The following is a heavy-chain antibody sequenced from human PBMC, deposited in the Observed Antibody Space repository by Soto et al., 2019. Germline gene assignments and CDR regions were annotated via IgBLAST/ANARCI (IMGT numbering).Heavy chain of an antibody. Sequence: GGSLRLSCAASGFTFSDFYMSWIRQAPGKGLEWISYISSGSTNTFYADSVKGRFTVSRDNAKNSVYLQMDSLRAEDTAVYYCARDRNAAGSDYWGQGTLVTVSS. D-gene: IGHD1-1*01. CDR2: ISSGSTNT. V-gene: IGHV3-11*01. CDR3: ARDRNAAGSDY. J-gene: IGHJ4*02. CDR1: GFTFSDFY.